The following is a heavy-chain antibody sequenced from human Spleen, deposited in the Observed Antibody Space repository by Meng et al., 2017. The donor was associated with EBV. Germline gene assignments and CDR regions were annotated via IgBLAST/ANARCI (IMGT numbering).Heavy chain of an antibody. CDR3: AREDFVRGPTGFDR. D-gene: IGHD3-16*01. Sequence: RLPWSGPGLVQPSATLSLPCTSSRASISSSSYYWGGIRQPPGKGLEWIGSMYYSGSTYYNPSLKSRVTISVDTSKNQFSLKLNSVTAADTAVYYCAREDFVRGPTGFDRWGQGTLVTVSS. CDR1: RASISSSSYY. J-gene: IGHJ5*02. V-gene: IGHV4-39*02. CDR2: MYYSGST.